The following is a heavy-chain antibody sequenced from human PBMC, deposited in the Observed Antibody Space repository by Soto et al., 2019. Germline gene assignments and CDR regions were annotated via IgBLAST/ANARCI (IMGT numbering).Heavy chain of an antibody. CDR2: ISYDGSNK. Sequence: RSLRLSCAASGFTFSSYAMHWVRQAPGKGLEWVAVISYDGSNKYYADSVKGRFTISRDNXXXTXYXQXNXXXAEDXAGYYCASGGYYDILTVLGYWCQGTLVTVSS. D-gene: IGHD3-9*01. CDR3: ASGGYYDILTVLGY. V-gene: IGHV3-30-3*01. J-gene: IGHJ4*02. CDR1: GFTFSSYA.